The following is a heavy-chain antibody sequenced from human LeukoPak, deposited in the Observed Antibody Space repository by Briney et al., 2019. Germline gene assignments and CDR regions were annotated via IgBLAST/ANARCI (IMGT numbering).Heavy chain of an antibody. Sequence: QPGGSLRLSCAASGFTFSNYALHWVRRAPGTGLEWVALISPDGSNVYHAESVKGRFTISRDNAKNSLYLQMNSLRAEDTAVYYCARDYDILTGSSGAFDIWGQGTMVTVSS. CDR2: ISPDGSNV. V-gene: IGHV3-30*07. CDR1: GFTFSNYA. CDR3: ARDYDILTGSSGAFDI. D-gene: IGHD3-9*01. J-gene: IGHJ3*02.